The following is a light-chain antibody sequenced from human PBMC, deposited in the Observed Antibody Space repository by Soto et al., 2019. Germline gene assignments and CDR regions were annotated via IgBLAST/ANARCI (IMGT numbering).Light chain of an antibody. J-gene: IGKJ5*01. V-gene: IGKV3-20*01. Sequence: IVLTQSPGTLSLSPGGRATLSCSGSQSVSSSYLAWYQQKPGQAPRLLIYGASSRATGIPDRFSGSGYGTGCALTMGRVEPDDFAVYECQRYGGSPSIFGQGTRLEIK. CDR3: QRYGGSPSI. CDR1: QSVSSSY. CDR2: GAS.